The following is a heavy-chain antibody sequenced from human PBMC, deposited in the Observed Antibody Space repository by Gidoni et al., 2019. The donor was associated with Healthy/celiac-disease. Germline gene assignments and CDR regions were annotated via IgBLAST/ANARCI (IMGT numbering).Heavy chain of an antibody. D-gene: IGHD3-10*01. CDR1: GGSFSGYY. CDR3: ARVRITMVRGVILPSYFDY. J-gene: IGHJ4*02. V-gene: IGHV4-34*01. CDR2: INHSGST. Sequence: QVQLQQWGAGLLKPSETLSLTCAVYGGSFSGYYWSWIRQPPGKGLEWIGEINHSGSTNYNPSLKSRVTISVDTSKNQFSRKLSSVTAADTAVYYCARVRITMVRGVILPSYFDYWGQGTLVTVSS.